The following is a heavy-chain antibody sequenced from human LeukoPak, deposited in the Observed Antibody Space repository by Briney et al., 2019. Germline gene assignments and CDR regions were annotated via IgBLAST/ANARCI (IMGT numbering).Heavy chain of an antibody. CDR3: ARRSPGRGDFDY. Sequence: SQTLSLTCAISGDSVSTNVATWNWIRQSPSRGLEWLATTYYRSKWYNDFAVSAKSRIAINADTSKNQFSLQLNSMSPEDTAVYYCARRSPGRGDFDYWGPGTLVTVSS. CDR2: TYYRSKWYN. D-gene: IGHD3-10*01. J-gene: IGHJ4*02. V-gene: IGHV6-1*01. CDR1: GDSVSTNVAT.